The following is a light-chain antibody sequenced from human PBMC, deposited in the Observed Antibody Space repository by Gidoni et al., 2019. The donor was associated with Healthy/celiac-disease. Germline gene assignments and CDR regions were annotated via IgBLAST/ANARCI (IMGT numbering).Light chain of an antibody. CDR2: DAS. V-gene: IGKV3-11*01. CDR3: QKRSNWQT. CDR1: QSVSSY. J-gene: IGKJ1*01. Sequence: EIVLTQSPATLSLSPGERATLSCRASQSVSSYLAWYQQKPGQAPRLLIYDASNRATGIPARFSGSGSGTDFTLTISSLEPEDFTVYYCQKRSNWQTFXQXTKVEIK.